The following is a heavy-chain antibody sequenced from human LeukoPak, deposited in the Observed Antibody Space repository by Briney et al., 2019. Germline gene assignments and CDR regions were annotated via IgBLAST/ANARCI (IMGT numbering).Heavy chain of an antibody. D-gene: IGHD6-19*01. CDR1: GYSISSGYY. Sequence: LETLSLTCAVSGYSISSGYYWGWIRQPPGKGLEWIGSIYHSGSTYYNPSLKSRVTISVDTSKNQFSLKLSSVTAADTAVYYCARVGLAVADYWGQGTLVTVSS. CDR3: ARVGLAVADY. V-gene: IGHV4-38-2*01. CDR2: IYHSGST. J-gene: IGHJ4*02.